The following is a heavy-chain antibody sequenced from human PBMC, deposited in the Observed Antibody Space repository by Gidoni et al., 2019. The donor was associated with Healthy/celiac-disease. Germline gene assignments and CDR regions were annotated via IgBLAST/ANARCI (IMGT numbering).Heavy chain of an antibody. CDR2: MNPNSGNT. CDR1: GYTFTSYD. V-gene: IGHV1-8*01. D-gene: IGHD5-18*01. CDR3: ARGLDTAMAIYYYYGMDV. J-gene: IGHJ6*02. Sequence: QVQLVQSGAEVKKPGASVKVSCKASGYTFTSYDINWVRQATGQGLEWMGWMNPNSGNTGYAQRFQGRVTMTRNTSISTAYMELSSLRSEDTAVYYCARGLDTAMAIYYYYGMDVWGQGTTVTVSS.